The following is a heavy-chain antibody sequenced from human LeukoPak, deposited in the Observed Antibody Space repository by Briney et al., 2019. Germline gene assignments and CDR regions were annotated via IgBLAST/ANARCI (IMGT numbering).Heavy chain of an antibody. CDR1: GFTFSSYG. CDR3: ARESWFGEPFDAFDI. Sequence: PGRSLRLSCAASGFTFSSYGMHWVRQAPGKGLEWVAVIWYDGSNKYYADSVKGRFTISRDNSKNTLYLQMNSLRAEDTAVYYCARESWFGEPFDAFDIWGQGTMVTVSS. J-gene: IGHJ3*02. D-gene: IGHD3-10*01. CDR2: IWYDGSNK. V-gene: IGHV3-33*01.